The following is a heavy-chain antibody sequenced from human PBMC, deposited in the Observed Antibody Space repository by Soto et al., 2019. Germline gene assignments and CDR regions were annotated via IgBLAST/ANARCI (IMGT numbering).Heavy chain of an antibody. CDR1: GFSFSSYT. V-gene: IGHV3-21*01. J-gene: IGHJ3*02. Sequence: AGGSLRLSCAASGFSFSSYTLNWFRQAPEKGLEWVSSISGASTDIYYTDLVKGRFTISRDNVKNSLFLQMNSLRAEDAAVYYCARESDPAKAFDIWGQGTMVTVSS. CDR2: ISGASTDI. CDR3: ARESDPAKAFDI.